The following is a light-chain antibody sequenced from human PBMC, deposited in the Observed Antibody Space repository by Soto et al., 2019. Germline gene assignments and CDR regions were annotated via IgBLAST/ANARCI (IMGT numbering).Light chain of an antibody. CDR3: QQYNSYSGT. CDR2: DAS. CDR1: QNIGKW. Sequence: DIHMTQSPSSLSVSVGDRVTITCRPSQNIGKWLAWYQQKPGKPPKLLIYDASTLESGVPSRFSGSGSGTEFTLTISSLQPDDFATYYCQQYNSYSGTFGQGTKVDIK. V-gene: IGKV1-5*01. J-gene: IGKJ1*01.